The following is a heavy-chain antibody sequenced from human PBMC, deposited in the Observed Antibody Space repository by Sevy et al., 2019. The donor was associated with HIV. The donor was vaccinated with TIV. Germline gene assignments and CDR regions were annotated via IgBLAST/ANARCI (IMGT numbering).Heavy chain of an antibody. CDR2: VSGNSGAI. D-gene: IGHD3-10*01. Sequence: GGYLRLSCAASGFTFSSYSMNWVRQAPEKGLEWISFVSGNSGAINYTDSVKGRFTISRDNAKNSLYFQMNSLRVDDTAVYYCARDMGGSYTPLDYWGQGTLVTVSS. V-gene: IGHV3-48*01. CDR1: GFTFSSYS. J-gene: IGHJ4*02. CDR3: ARDMGGSYTPLDY.